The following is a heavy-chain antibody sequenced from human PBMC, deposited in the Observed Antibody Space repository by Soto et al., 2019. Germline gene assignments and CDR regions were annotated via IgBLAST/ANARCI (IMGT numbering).Heavy chain of an antibody. V-gene: IGHV1-3*01. CDR2: INAGNGNT. Sequence: QVQLVQSGAEVKKPGASVKLSCTASGYSFTNYAMHWVRQAPGQRLEWLGWINAGNGNTKYSQKFQGRVTLTRDTSASTVYMELSSLRSEDTAVFYCARATLRYYAMDVWGQGTTVTVSS. D-gene: IGHD3-16*01. J-gene: IGHJ6*02. CDR3: ARATLRYYAMDV. CDR1: GYSFTNYA.